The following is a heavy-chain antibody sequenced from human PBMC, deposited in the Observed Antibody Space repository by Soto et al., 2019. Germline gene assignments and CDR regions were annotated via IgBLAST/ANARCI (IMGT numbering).Heavy chain of an antibody. V-gene: IGHV1-8*01. Sequence: QVQVVQSRAEVKKPGASVKVSCKTSGYTFTEYDINWVRQAPGQGLEYMGWVSPENRNAGYAPQFRGRVSMTADTSINTFYLELTTLTYEDTAVYYCEVTTGYWGQGTMVTVSS. D-gene: IGHD4-17*01. CDR2: VSPENRNA. CDR3: EVTTGY. J-gene: IGHJ4*02. CDR1: GYTFTEYD.